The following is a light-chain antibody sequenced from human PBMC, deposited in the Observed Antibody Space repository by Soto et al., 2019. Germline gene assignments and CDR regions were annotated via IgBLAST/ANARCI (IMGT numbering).Light chain of an antibody. J-gene: IGKJ1*01. CDR3: QQSYYNPT. V-gene: IGKV1-39*01. CDR2: DAS. CDR1: QSVSNY. Sequence: DIQMTQSQSSLSASVGDRVTITCRASQSVSNYLHWYQQKPGKAPNLLIYDASSLQSGVPSRFSGSGSGTDFTLTISSRQHEDFATYYCQQSYYNPTFGQGTKVEIK.